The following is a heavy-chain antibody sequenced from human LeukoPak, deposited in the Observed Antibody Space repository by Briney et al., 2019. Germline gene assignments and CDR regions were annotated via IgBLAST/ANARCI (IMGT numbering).Heavy chain of an antibody. J-gene: IGHJ4*02. CDR1: GLTLSRYW. Sequence: PGGSLRLSCAVSGLTLSRYWMSWVRQTPENGLEWVASIKEDGSETHFRDSVRGRFTISRDNARNSLYLQMNSLRVDDTAIYYCARGGMWGQGTPDTVPS. CDR3: ARGGM. CDR2: IKEDGSET. D-gene: IGHD3-16*01. V-gene: IGHV3-7*01.